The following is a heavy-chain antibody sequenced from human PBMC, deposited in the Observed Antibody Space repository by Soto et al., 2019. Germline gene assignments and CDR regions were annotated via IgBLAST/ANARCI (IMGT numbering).Heavy chain of an antibody. CDR2: IWYDGSNK. Sequence: PGGSLRLSCAASGFTFSSYGMHWVRQAPGKGLEWVAVIWYDGSNKYYADSVKGRFTISRDNSKNTLYLQMNSLRAEDTAVYYCARDKPESSGWYEVYYYMDVWGKGTTVTVSS. CDR3: ARDKPESSGWYEVYYYMDV. V-gene: IGHV3-33*01. CDR1: GFTFSSYG. J-gene: IGHJ6*03. D-gene: IGHD6-19*01.